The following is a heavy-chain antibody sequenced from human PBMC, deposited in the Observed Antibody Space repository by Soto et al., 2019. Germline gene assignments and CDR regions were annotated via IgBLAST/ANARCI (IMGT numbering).Heavy chain of an antibody. V-gene: IGHV3-64*01. J-gene: IGHJ4*02. D-gene: IGHD6-13*01. Sequence: GGSLRLSCAASGFTFSSYAMHWVRQAPGKGLEYVSAISSNGGSTYYANSVKGRFTISRDNSKNTLYLQMGSLRAEDMAVYYCARDGSSSWYVYFDYWGQGTLVTVSS. CDR2: ISSNGGST. CDR3: ARDGSSSWYVYFDY. CDR1: GFTFSSYA.